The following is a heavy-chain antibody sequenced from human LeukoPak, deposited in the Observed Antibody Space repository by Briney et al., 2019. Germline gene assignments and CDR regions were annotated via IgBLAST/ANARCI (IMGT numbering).Heavy chain of an antibody. CDR2: IYYSGST. CDR3: ARTPSIYSSSSADDAFDI. J-gene: IGHJ3*02. CDR1: GDSISSYY. Sequence: SGTLSLTCTVSGDSISSYYWSWIRQPPGKGLEWIAYIYYSGSTNYNPSLKSRVTISVDTSKNQFSLKLSSVTAADTAVYYCARTPSIYSSSSADDAFDIWGQGTMVTVSS. D-gene: IGHD6-6*01. V-gene: IGHV4-59*01.